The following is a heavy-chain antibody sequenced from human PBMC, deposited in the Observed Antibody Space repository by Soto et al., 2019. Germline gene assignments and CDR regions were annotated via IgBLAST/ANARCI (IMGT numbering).Heavy chain of an antibody. CDR3: ARGRYCLTGRCFPNWFDS. Sequence: SETLSLTCSVSGDSISTVDYFWAWVRQPPGQALEYVGYIYKSATTYYNPSFESRVAISLDTSKSQFSLNVTSLTAADTAVYFCARGRYCLTGRCFPNWFDSWGQGTLVTVSS. V-gene: IGHV4-30-4*01. J-gene: IGHJ5*01. CDR1: GDSISTVDYF. CDR2: IYKSATT. D-gene: IGHD2-15*01.